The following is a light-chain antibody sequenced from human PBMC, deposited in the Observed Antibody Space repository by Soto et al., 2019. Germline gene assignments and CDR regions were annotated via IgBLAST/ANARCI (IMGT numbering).Light chain of an antibody. V-gene: IGKV1-5*01. CDR1: QSISSW. Sequence: DIQMTQSPSTLSASVGDRVTITCRASQSISSWLAWYQQKPGKAPKLLIFDASNLESGVPSRFSGSGSGTEFTLTISSLQPDDFATYYCLQYHTYRTFGQGTKVDIK. CDR2: DAS. CDR3: LQYHTYRT. J-gene: IGKJ1*01.